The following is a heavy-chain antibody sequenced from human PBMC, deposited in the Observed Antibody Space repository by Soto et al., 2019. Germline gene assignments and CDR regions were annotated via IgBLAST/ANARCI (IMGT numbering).Heavy chain of an antibody. Sequence: GSLRLSCAASGFTFSSYGMHWVRQAPGKGLEWVAVISYDGSNKYYADSVKGRFTISRDNSKNTLYLQMNSLRAEDTAVYYCAKGRPFPEFDPWGQGTLVTVSS. CDR2: ISYDGSNK. V-gene: IGHV3-30*18. CDR1: GFTFSSYG. CDR3: AKGRPFPEFDP. J-gene: IGHJ5*02.